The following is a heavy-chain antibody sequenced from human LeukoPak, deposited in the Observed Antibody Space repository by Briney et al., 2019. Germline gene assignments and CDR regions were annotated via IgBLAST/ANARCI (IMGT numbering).Heavy chain of an antibody. CDR1: GFTFDDYA. Sequence: GGSLRLSCAASGFTFDDYAMHWVRQAPGKGLEWVSLISWDGGSTYYADSVKGRFTISRDNSKNSLYLQMNSLRAEDTALYYCAKGEHGLAYYYYYYMDVWGKGTTVTVSS. CDR2: ISWDGGST. J-gene: IGHJ6*03. V-gene: IGHV3-43D*03. CDR3: AKGEHGLAYYYYYYMDV. D-gene: IGHD3/OR15-3a*01.